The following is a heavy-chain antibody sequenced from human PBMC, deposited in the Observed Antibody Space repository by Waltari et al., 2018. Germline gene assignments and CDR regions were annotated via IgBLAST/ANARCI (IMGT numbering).Heavy chain of an antibody. CDR1: GFTFSSYW. D-gene: IGHD3-3*01. CDR2: IKQDGSGK. Sequence: EVQLVESGGGLVQPGGSLRLSCAASGFTFSSYWMSWVRQAPGKGLEWVANIKQDGSGKYYVDSVKGRFTISRDNAKNSLYLQMNSLRAEDTAVYYCAREGREWLFGEGYYYYGMDVWGQGTTVTVSS. V-gene: IGHV3-7*01. J-gene: IGHJ6*02. CDR3: AREGREWLFGEGYYYYGMDV.